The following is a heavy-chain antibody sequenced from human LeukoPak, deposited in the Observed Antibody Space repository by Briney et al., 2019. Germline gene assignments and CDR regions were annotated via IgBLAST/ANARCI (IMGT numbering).Heavy chain of an antibody. Sequence: GGSLRLSCAASGFTFSSYSMNWVRQAPGKGLEWVSSISSSSSYIYYADSVKGRFTISRDNAKNSLYLQMNSLRAEDTAVYYCAKQEGSGGAGVFDYWGQGTLVTVSS. V-gene: IGHV3-21*01. CDR2: ISSSSSYI. CDR1: GFTFSSYS. D-gene: IGHD6-25*01. CDR3: AKQEGSGGAGVFDY. J-gene: IGHJ4*02.